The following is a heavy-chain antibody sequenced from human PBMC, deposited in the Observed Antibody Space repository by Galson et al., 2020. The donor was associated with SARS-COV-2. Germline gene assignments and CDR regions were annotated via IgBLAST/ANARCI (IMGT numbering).Heavy chain of an antibody. CDR1: GFTFSSYW. J-gene: IGHJ4*02. V-gene: IGHV3-7*01. CDR2: IKQDGSEK. CDR3: ARGVQVVRHDY. Sequence: GESLKISCAASGFTFSSYWMSWVRQAPGKGLEWVANIKQDGSEKYYVDSVKGRFTISRDNAKNSLYLQMNSLRAEDTAVYYCARGVQVVRHDYWGQGTLVTVSS. D-gene: IGHD6-13*01.